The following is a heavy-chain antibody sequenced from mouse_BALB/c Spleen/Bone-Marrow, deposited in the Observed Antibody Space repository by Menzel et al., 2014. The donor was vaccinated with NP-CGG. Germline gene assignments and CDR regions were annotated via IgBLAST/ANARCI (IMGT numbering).Heavy chain of an antibody. Sequence: EVNVVESGAELVKPGASVKSSCTASGFNIKDTYMHWVKQRPEQGLEWIGRIDPANGNTKYDPKFQGKATITADTSSNTAYLQLSSLTSEDTAVYYCARFPYDYGGGDYWGQGTTLAVSS. CDR3: ARFPYDYGGGDY. J-gene: IGHJ2*01. V-gene: IGHV14-3*02. CDR2: IDPANGNT. CDR1: GFNIKDTY. D-gene: IGHD2-4*01.